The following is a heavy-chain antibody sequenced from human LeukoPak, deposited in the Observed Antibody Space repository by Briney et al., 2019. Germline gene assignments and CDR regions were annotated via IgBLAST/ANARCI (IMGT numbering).Heavy chain of an antibody. D-gene: IGHD2-15*01. Sequence: PGRSLRLSCKASGFTFSDDGMHWVRQAPGKGLEWVALIWKDGSQTFYGDSVKGRFIISRDNSRNTLDLQMNSLSAEDTAVYYCVREGIGGTSYRGNFDYWGQGTLVTVSS. CDR1: GFTFSDDG. V-gene: IGHV3-33*01. J-gene: IGHJ4*02. CDR3: VREGIGGTSYRGNFDY. CDR2: IWKDGSQT.